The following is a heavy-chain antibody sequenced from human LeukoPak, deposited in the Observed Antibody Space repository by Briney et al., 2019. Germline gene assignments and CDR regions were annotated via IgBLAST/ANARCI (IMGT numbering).Heavy chain of an antibody. V-gene: IGHV4-59*12. D-gene: IGHD2-8*01. CDR1: GDSISGFD. Sequence: SSETLSLTCSVSGDSISGFDWNWIRQSPEKGLEWMAVTHYGGTTNYNPSLKSRVTISIDTSRQHFFLKLSSVTAADTAVYYCVLAPNSNWFDFWGQGTRVTVSS. CDR2: THYGGTT. CDR3: VLAPNSNWFDF. J-gene: IGHJ5*01.